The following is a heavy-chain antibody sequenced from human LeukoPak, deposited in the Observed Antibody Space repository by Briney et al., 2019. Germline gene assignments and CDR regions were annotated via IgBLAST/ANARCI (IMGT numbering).Heavy chain of an antibody. CDR2: INPNSGGT. Sequence: ASVKVSCKASGYTFTGYYMHWVRQAPGQGLEWMGWINPNSGGTNYAQKFQARVTMTRDTSISTAYMEPRRLGSDDTAVYYCARVLDDSGGYYFILGVFDIWGLGTMVTVSS. CDR3: ARVLDDSGGYYFILGVFDI. V-gene: IGHV1-2*02. J-gene: IGHJ3*02. CDR1: GYTFTGYY. D-gene: IGHD3-22*01.